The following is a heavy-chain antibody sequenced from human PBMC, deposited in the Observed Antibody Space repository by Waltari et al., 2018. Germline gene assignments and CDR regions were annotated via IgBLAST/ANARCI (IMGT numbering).Heavy chain of an antibody. D-gene: IGHD6-19*01. Sequence: EVQLVESGGGLVQPGGSLRLSCAASGFTLSSFWMNWVRQTPGKGLEWVAGIKQDGSEKYYADSVEGRFTISRDNAKNSLYLQMNSLRAEDTAVYYCATSGWYCFDYWGQGTLVTVSS. CDR3: ATSGWYCFDY. CDR2: IKQDGSEK. CDR1: GFTLSSFW. J-gene: IGHJ4*02. V-gene: IGHV3-7*01.